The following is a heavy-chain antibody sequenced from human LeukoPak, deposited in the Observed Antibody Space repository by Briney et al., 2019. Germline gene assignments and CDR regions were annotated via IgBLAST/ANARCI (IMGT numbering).Heavy chain of an antibody. D-gene: IGHD2-2*01. Sequence: GGSLRLSCAASGFTFNSYAMSWVRQAPGKGLEWVSGISGSGGSTYYADSVKGRFTISRDNSKNMLYVQMNSLRAEDTAVYYCAKKPFRDCSSTSCSFDYWGQGTLVTVSS. CDR2: ISGSGGST. V-gene: IGHV3-23*01. CDR3: AKKPFRDCSSTSCSFDY. J-gene: IGHJ4*02. CDR1: GFTFNSYA.